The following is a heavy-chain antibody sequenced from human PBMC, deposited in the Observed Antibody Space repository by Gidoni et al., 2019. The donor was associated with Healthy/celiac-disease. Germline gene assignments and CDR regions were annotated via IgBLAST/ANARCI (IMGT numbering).Heavy chain of an antibody. D-gene: IGHD1-26*01. CDR1: GFTFSSYR. CDR3: ARERGADWFDP. Sequence: EVQLVESGGGLVQPGGSLRLPCSASGFTFSSYRMNWVRQAPGKGLEWVSYISSSSSTIYYADSVKGRFTISRENAKNSLYLQMNSLRAEDTAVYYCARERGADWFDPWGQGTLVTVSS. CDR2: ISSSSSTI. V-gene: IGHV3-48*01. J-gene: IGHJ5*02.